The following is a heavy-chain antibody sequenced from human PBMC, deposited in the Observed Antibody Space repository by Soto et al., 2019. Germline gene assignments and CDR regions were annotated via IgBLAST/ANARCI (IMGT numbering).Heavy chain of an antibody. J-gene: IGHJ4*02. CDR3: AIGGRATIPGVAARSPNDY. D-gene: IGHD5-12*01. CDR1: GFTFNNYY. V-gene: IGHV3-11*06. Sequence: QVQLVESGGDLVKPGGSLRLSCAASGFTFNNYYMSWIREAPGKGLEWVSYISTSSNYINYADSVKGRFTISRDNAKNSLYLQMNSLRAEDTALYYCAIGGRATIPGVAARSPNDYWGQGTLVTVSS. CDR2: ISTSSNYI.